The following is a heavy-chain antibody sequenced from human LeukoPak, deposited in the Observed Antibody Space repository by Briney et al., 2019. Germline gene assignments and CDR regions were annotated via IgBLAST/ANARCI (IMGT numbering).Heavy chain of an antibody. J-gene: IGHJ4*02. Sequence: GASVKVSCKASGYTFTDCYMHWVRQAPGQGLEWMGWLNPNSGDTNYAQKFQGRVSMTRDLSISTAYMDLSDLRSDDTAVYSCARGRNIEMTTMSGGSDYWGQGTLVTVSS. CDR1: GYTFTDCY. CDR2: LNPNSGDT. CDR3: ARGRNIEMTTMSGGSDY. V-gene: IGHV1-2*02. D-gene: IGHD5-24*01.